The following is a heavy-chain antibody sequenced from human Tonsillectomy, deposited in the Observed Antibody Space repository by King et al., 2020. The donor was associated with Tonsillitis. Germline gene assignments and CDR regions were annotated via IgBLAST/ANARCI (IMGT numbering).Heavy chain of an antibody. Sequence: VQLVESGGGLVQPGGSLRLSCAASGFTFSSYSMNWVRQAQGKGLEWVSYISSSSSTIYYADSVKGRFTISRDNAKNSLYLQMNRLRDGDTAVYYCARGRLVGATRGWGQGTLVTVSA. D-gene: IGHD1-26*01. CDR1: GFTFSSYS. V-gene: IGHV3-48*02. CDR2: ISSSSSTI. CDR3: ARGRLVGATRG. J-gene: IGHJ4*02.